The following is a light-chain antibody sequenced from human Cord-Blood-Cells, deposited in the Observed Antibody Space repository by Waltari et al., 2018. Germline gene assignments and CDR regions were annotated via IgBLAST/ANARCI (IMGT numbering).Light chain of an antibody. CDR2: DVS. J-gene: IGLJ3*02. CDR1: SSDVGGYNY. Sequence: QSALTQPRSVSGSPGQSVTISCTGTSSDVGGYNYVSWYQQHPGKAPKLMIYDVSKRPSGVPVRFSGSKSCNTASLTISGLQAEDEADYYCCSYAGSYTFEVFGGGTKLTVL. CDR3: CSYAGSYTFEV. V-gene: IGLV2-11*01.